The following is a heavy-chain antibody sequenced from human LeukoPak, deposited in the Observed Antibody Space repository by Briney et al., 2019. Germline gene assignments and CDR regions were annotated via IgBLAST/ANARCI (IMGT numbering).Heavy chain of an antibody. CDR1: GYTFSSYG. D-gene: IGHD3-3*01. Sequence: ASVKVSCKASGYTFSSYGITWVRQAPGQGLEWVGWISAYNGNTNSAQKFQGRVTMTTDTSTSTAYMELRNLRSDDTAVYYCGRASAITVFGAGTFDYWGQGTLVTVSS. J-gene: IGHJ4*02. CDR3: GRASAITVFGAGTFDY. V-gene: IGHV1-18*01. CDR2: ISAYNGNT.